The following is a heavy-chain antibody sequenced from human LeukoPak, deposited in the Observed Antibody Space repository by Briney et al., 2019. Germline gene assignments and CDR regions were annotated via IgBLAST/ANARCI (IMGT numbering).Heavy chain of an antibody. Sequence: GGSLRLSFATPGFTFSSYEINLVRQAPGKGPEWVSYISSSGSTIYYADSVKGRFTISRDNAKNSLYLQMNSLRAEDTAVYYCAELGITMIGGVWGKGTTVTISS. CDR1: GFTFSSYE. D-gene: IGHD3-10*02. J-gene: IGHJ6*04. CDR3: AELGITMIGGV. V-gene: IGHV3-48*03. CDR2: ISSSGSTI.